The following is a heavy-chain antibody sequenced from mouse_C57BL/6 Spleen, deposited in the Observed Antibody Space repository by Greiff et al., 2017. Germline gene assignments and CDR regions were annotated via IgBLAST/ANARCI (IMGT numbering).Heavy chain of an antibody. V-gene: IGHV1-52*01. CDR1: GYTFTSYW. CDR2: IDPSDSET. Sequence: QVQLQQPGAELVRPGSSVKLSCKASGYTFTSYWMHWVKQRPIQGLEWIGNIDPSDSETHYNQKFKDKATLTVDKSSSTAYRQLSSLTSEDSAVYYCARRDGNYVWFAYWGQGTLVTVSA. D-gene: IGHD2-1*01. CDR3: ARRDGNYVWFAY. J-gene: IGHJ3*01.